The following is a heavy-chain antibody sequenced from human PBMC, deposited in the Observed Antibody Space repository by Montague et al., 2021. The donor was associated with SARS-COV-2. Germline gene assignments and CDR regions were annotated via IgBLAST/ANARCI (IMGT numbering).Heavy chain of an antibody. Sequence: SETLSLTCTVSGGSITRNNYWGCIRQPPGKGLVWVGNINYSGTTSINTSPQSRVTISVDASKNQFSLNLTTVTAAATAVYYCARPLVRGVPKAFDIWGQGALVIVSS. CDR1: GGSITRNNY. D-gene: IGHD3-10*01. CDR2: INYSGTT. J-gene: IGHJ3*02. V-gene: IGHV4-39*01. CDR3: ARPLVRGVPKAFDI.